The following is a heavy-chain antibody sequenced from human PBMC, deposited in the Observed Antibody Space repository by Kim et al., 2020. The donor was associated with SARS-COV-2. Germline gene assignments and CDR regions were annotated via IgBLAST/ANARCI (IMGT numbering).Heavy chain of an antibody. J-gene: IGHJ3*02. Sequence: GGSLRLSCAASGFTFSSYAMSWVRQAPGKGLEWVSAISGSGGSTYYADSVKGRFTISRDNSKNTLYLQMNSLRAEDTAVYYCAKDHYYDSSGYYQGGAFDSWGQGTMVTVSS. V-gene: IGHV3-23*01. D-gene: IGHD3-22*01. CDR2: ISGSGGST. CDR3: AKDHYYDSSGYYQGGAFDS. CDR1: GFTFSSYA.